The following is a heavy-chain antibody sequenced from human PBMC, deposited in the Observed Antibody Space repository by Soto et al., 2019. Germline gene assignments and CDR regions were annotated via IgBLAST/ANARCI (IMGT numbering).Heavy chain of an antibody. D-gene: IGHD2-8*01. CDR3: AKDMVGYCSNVNCHIGDY. Sequence: QVQLMESGGDVVQPGRSLRLSCAASGFSFSTYGMHWVRQAPGKGLEWVALISHDGSNKQYAESVKGRFTISRDNSKNKVHLQMSSLRTGDAAVYDWAKDMVGYCSNVNCHIGDYWCEGTQVT. CDR2: ISHDGSNK. V-gene: IGHV3-30*18. J-gene: IGHJ4*02. CDR1: GFSFSTYG.